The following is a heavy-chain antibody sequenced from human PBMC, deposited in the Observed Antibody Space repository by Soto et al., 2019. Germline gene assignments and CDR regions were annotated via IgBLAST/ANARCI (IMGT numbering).Heavy chain of an antibody. CDR3: AAGPYCGGDCYYYYYYYGMDV. CDR2: IVVGSGNT. Sequence: SVKVSCKASGFTFTSSAVQWVRQARGQRLEWIGWIVVGSGNTNYAQKFQERVTITRDMSTSTAYMELSSLRSEDTAVYYCAAGPYCGGDCYYYYYYYGMDVWGQGTTVTVSS. CDR1: GFTFTSSA. J-gene: IGHJ6*02. V-gene: IGHV1-58*01. D-gene: IGHD2-21*02.